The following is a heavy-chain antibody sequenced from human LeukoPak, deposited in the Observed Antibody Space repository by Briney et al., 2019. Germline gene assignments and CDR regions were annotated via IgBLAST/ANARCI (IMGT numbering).Heavy chain of an antibody. Sequence: DTTYSPSFQGQVTISADKSTDTAYLHWNSLKASDTATYFCARRIQGYLDYWGLGTLVTVSS. J-gene: IGHJ4*02. CDR3: ARRIQGYLDY. CDR2: DT. V-gene: IGHV5-51*01.